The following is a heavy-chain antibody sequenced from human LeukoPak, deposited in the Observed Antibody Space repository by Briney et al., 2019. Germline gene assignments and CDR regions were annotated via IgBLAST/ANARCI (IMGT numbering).Heavy chain of an antibody. CDR1: GDSVSSNSAA. CDR2: TYYRPKWYN. V-gene: IGHV6-1*01. CDR3: ARDRSPFSYDSSGYGFDY. Sequence: SQTLSLTCAISGDSVSSNSAAWNWIRQSPSRGLEWLGRTYYRPKWYNDYAVSVKSRITINPDTSKNQFSLQLNSVTPEDTAVYYCARDRSPFSYDSSGYGFDYWGQGTLVTVSS. D-gene: IGHD3-22*01. J-gene: IGHJ4*02.